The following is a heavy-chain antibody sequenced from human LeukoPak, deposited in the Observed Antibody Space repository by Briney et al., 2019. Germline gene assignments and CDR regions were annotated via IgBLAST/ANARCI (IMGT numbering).Heavy chain of an antibody. V-gene: IGHV3-74*01. J-gene: IGHJ4*02. CDR2: IDSDGSDS. Sequence: GGSLRLTCAASEFTFSSYWMHWVRQAPGEGLVWVSRIDSDGSDSIYADSLKGRFTISRDNAKNTLYLQMNSLRAEDTAIYYCAREGLAYGSGTDFDYWGQGTLVTVSS. CDR1: EFTFSSYW. D-gene: IGHD3-10*01. CDR3: AREGLAYGSGTDFDY.